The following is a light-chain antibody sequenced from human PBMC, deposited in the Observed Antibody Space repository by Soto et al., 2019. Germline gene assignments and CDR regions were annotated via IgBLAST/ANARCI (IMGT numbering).Light chain of an antibody. Sequence: DIVLTQSPGTLSLSPGERATRSCRVSQSVSSTYLAWYQHKPGQAPRILIFGASNRATGIPDRFSGSGSGTDFTLTISRLEPEDCAVYYCQHYGSSSYTFGQGTKL. J-gene: IGKJ2*01. CDR3: QHYGSSSYT. CDR2: GAS. CDR1: QSVSSTY. V-gene: IGKV3-20*01.